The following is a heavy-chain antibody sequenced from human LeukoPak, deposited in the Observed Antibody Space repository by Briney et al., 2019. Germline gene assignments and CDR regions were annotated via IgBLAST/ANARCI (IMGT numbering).Heavy chain of an antibody. V-gene: IGHV3-49*04. CDR2: IRSKAYGGTT. Sequence: GGSLRLSCTASGFTFGDYAMSWVRQAPGKGLEWVGFIRSKAYGGTTEYAASVKGRFTISRDDSKSIAYLQMNSLKTEDTAVYYCTRDSLDRIAVAGTLDYWGQGTLVTASS. CDR1: GFTFGDYA. CDR3: TRDSLDRIAVAGTLDY. D-gene: IGHD6-19*01. J-gene: IGHJ4*02.